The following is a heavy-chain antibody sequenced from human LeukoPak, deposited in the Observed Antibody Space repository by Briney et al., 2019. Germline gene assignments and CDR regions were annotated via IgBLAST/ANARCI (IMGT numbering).Heavy chain of an antibody. CDR3: TRRGADGWGFFDY. Sequence: PGGSLRLFCAASGFTISTHVMNWVRQAPGKGLEWVSSVSETADRTFYADSVKGRFTISRDNSRNTLYLEMSSLRVEDTAVYYCTRRGADGWGFFDYWGQGILVTVSS. V-gene: IGHV3-23*01. J-gene: IGHJ4*02. CDR2: VSETADRT. CDR1: GFTISTHV. D-gene: IGHD5-24*01.